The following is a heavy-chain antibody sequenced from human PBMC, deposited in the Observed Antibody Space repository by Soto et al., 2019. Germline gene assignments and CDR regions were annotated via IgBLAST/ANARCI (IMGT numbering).Heavy chain of an antibody. D-gene: IGHD3-16*02. J-gene: IGHJ4*02. V-gene: IGHV3-48*02. CDR2: ISSSSSTI. CDR1: GFTFSSYS. CDR3: ARDSPDYDYVWGSYLD. Sequence: EVQLVESGGGLVQPGGSLRLSCAASGFTFSSYSMNWVRQAPGEGLEWVSYISSSSSTIYYADSVKGRFTISRDNAKKSLYLQMNSLRDEDTAVYYCARDSPDYDYVWGSYLDWGQGTLVTVSS.